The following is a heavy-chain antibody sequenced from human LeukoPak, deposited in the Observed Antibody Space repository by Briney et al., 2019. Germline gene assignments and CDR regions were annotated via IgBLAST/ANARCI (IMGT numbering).Heavy chain of an antibody. D-gene: IGHD3-3*01. CDR1: GDSIGSTTTYY. V-gene: IGHV4-39*01. CDR2: IFYSGST. Sequence: PSETLSLTCTVSGDSIGSTTTYYWGWIRQPPGKGLEWVGSIFYSGSTYFNPSLKSRVTISVDTSKNQFSLKLSSVTAADTAVYYCARLFAVVTRFFDYWGQGTLVTVSS. CDR3: ARLFAVVTRFFDY. J-gene: IGHJ4*02.